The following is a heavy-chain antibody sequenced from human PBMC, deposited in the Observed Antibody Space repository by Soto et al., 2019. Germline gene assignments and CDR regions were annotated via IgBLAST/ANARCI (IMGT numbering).Heavy chain of an antibody. CDR2: INPNSGGT. CDR3: AREGWTAGAYGMDV. J-gene: IGHJ6*02. Sequence: SSVKVSCKASGYTFTGYYMHWVRQAPGQGLEWMGWINPNSGGTNYAQKFQGRVTMTRDTSISTAYMELSRLRSDDTAVYYCAREGWTAGAYGMDVWGQGTTLTAAS. D-gene: IGHD2-15*01. V-gene: IGHV1-2*02. CDR1: GYTFTGYY.